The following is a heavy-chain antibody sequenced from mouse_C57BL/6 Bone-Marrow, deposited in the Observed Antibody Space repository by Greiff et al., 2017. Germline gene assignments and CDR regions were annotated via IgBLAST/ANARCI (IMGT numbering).Heavy chain of an antibody. CDR3: ARGDYYGSSDY. D-gene: IGHD1-1*01. CDR1: GYTFTSYW. CDR2: IYPSDSET. J-gene: IGHJ2*01. V-gene: IGHV1-61*01. Sequence: QVQLKQPGAELVRPGSSVKLSCKASGYTFTSYWMDWVKQRPGQGLEWIGNIYPSDSETHYNQKFKDKATLTADKSSSTAYMQLSSLTSEDSAVYYCARGDYYGSSDYWGQGTTRTVSS.